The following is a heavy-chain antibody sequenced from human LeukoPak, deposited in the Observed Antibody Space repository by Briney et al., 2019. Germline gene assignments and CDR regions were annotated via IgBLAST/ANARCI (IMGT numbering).Heavy chain of an antibody. Sequence: GGSLRLSCAASGFTFSSYAMSWVRQAPGKGLEWVSAISGSGGSTYYADSVTGRFTISRDNSKNTLYLQMNSLRAEDTAVYYCAKEYAIFGVVMNAFDIWGQGTMVTVSS. J-gene: IGHJ3*02. CDR3: AKEYAIFGVVMNAFDI. D-gene: IGHD3-3*01. CDR2: ISGSGGST. CDR1: GFTFSSYA. V-gene: IGHV3-23*01.